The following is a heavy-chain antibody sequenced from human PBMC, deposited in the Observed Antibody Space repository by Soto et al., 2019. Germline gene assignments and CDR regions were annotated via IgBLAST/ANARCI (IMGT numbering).Heavy chain of an antibody. Sequence: RASVKVSCKASPYTFITYGITWVRQAPGQGLEWVGWITPYNGNTNYGQNFQGRVTMTADTSTSTAYMELGSLTTDDTAVYYCARDTSFYFDYWGQGTRVTVS. CDR1: PYTFITYG. D-gene: IGHD2-2*01. V-gene: IGHV1-18*01. CDR3: ARDTSFYFDY. J-gene: IGHJ4*02. CDR2: ITPYNGNT.